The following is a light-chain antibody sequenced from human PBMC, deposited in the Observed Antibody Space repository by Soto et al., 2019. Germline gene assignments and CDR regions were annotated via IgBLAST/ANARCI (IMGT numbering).Light chain of an antibody. J-gene: IGKJ1*01. CDR1: QSVSNNY. CDR2: GAS. V-gene: IGKV3-20*01. CDR3: QQYGSSGT. Sequence: ESVLTHSPSTLSLSPGERSTLSCRASQSVSNNYLAWYQQKPGQAPRLLIYGASNRATGIPDRFSGTGSGTDFTLTIRRLQPEDFAVYYCQQYGSSGTFGQGTKVDIK.